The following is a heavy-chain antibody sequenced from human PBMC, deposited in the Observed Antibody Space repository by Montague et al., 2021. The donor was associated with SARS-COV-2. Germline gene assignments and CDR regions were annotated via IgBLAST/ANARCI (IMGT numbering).Heavy chain of an antibody. Sequence: SETLSLTCTVSGDSVSHDFWTWIRQPPGKGLEWIGYVYYSRSSSSNPSLSGRVSIAVDTSKNQFSLRLSTVTAADTAIYYCVRDPAPSGSGTFYDYWGQGTLVAVSS. J-gene: IGHJ4*02. CDR2: VYYSRSS. CDR1: GDSVSHDF. V-gene: IGHV4-59*02. CDR3: VRDPAPSGSGTFYDY. D-gene: IGHD1-26*01.